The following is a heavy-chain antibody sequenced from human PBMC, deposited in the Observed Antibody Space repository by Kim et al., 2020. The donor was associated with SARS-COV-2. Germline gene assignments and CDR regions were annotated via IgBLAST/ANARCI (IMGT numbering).Heavy chain of an antibody. CDR2: ISAYNGNT. CDR1: GYTFTSYG. V-gene: IGHV1-18*01. J-gene: IGHJ6*02. D-gene: IGHD5-18*01. CDR3: ARDLKEGYSNGPNYYYGMDV. Sequence: ASVKVSCKASGYTFTSYGISWVRQAPGQGLEWMGWISAYNGNTNYAQKLQGRATMTTDTSTSTAYMELRSLRSDDTAVYYCARDLKEGYSNGPNYYYGMDVWGQGTTVTVSS.